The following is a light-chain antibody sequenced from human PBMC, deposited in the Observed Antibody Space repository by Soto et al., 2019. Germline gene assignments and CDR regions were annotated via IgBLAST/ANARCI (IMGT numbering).Light chain of an antibody. CDR1: QSVSSY. CDR2: DAS. J-gene: IGKJ5*01. Sequence: IVVTQYHALLSLTREGKAILSCRASQSVSSYLAWYQQKPGQAPRLLIYDASNRATGIPARFSGSGSGTDFTLTISSLEPEDFAVYYCQQRSKSSITVGQGTRLEIK. CDR3: QQRSKSSIT. V-gene: IGKV3-11*01.